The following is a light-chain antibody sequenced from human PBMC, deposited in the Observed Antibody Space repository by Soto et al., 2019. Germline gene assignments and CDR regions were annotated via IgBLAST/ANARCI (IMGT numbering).Light chain of an antibody. CDR3: QQYGSSGT. CDR2: GAS. Sequence: IVMTQSPDSLAVSLGERATINCKSRQILFSSSNNKNYLAWYQQKPGQAPRLLIYGASNWATGIPDRFSGSGSGTDFTLTISRLEPEDFAVYYCQQYGSSGTFGQGTKVDIK. V-gene: IGKV4-1*01. CDR1: QILFSSSNNKNY. J-gene: IGKJ1*01.